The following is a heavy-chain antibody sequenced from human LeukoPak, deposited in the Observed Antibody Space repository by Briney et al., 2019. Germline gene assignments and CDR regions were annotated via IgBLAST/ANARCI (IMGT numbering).Heavy chain of an antibody. Sequence: SPSETLSLTCAVYGGSFSGYYWSWIRQPPGKGLEWIGEINHSGSTYYNPSLKSRVTISVDTSKNQFSLKLSSVTAADTAVYYCASYSAEPGAPDFDYWGQGTLVTVSS. V-gene: IGHV4-34*01. J-gene: IGHJ4*02. D-gene: IGHD1-26*01. CDR3: ASYSAEPGAPDFDY. CDR2: INHSGST. CDR1: GGSFSGYY.